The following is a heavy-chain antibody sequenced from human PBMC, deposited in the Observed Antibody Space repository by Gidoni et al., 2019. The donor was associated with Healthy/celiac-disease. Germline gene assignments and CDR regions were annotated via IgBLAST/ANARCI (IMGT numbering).Heavy chain of an antibody. Sequence: QVQLVQSGAEVKKPGSSVKVSCKASGGTVSSYAISWVRQAPGQGLEGMGGIIPIFGTANYAQKFQGRVTITADESTSTAYMELSSLRSEDTAVYYCARLCDSPDCYYDYWGQGTLVTVSS. CDR1: GGTVSSYA. J-gene: IGHJ4*02. CDR3: ARLCDSPDCYYDY. D-gene: IGHD2-21*02. V-gene: IGHV1-69*01. CDR2: IIPIFGTA.